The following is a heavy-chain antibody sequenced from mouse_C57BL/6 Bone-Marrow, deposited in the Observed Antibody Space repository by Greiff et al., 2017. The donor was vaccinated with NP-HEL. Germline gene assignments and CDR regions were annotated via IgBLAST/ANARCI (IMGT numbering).Heavy chain of an antibody. V-gene: IGHV1-50*01. J-gene: IGHJ2*01. CDR1: GYTFTSYW. CDR2: IDPSDSYT. Sequence: QVQLQQPGAELVKPGASVKLSCKASGYTFTSYWMQWVTQRPGQGLEWIGEIDPSDSYTNYNQKFKGKATLTVDTSSTTAYMKLSSLTSEDSAVYYCARDFDYWGQGTTLTVSS. CDR3: ARDFDY.